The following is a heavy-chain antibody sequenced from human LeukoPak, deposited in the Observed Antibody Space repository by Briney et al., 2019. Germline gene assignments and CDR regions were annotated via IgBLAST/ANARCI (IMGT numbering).Heavy chain of an antibody. V-gene: IGHV1-69*05. CDR1: GGTFSSYA. CDR2: IIPIFGTA. J-gene: IGHJ6*03. CDR3: ASSILGVVQTPYYYYYMDV. Sequence: SVKVSCKASGGTFSSYAISWVRQAPGQGLEWMGRIIPIFGTANYAQKFQGRVTITTDESTSTAYMELSSLRSEDTAVYYCASSILGVVQTPYYYYYMDVWGKGTTVTVSS. D-gene: IGHD3-3*01.